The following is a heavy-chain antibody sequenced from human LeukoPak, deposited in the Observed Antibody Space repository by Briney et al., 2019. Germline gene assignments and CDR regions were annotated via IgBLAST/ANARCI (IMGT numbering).Heavy chain of an antibody. J-gene: IGHJ3*02. V-gene: IGHV3-74*01. CDR2: INSDGSYT. D-gene: IGHD2-15*01. CDR3: ATEVRVSGASARNAFDI. CDR1: GFTFSSYG. Sequence: QTGGSLRLSCTASGFTFSSYGMHWVRQAPGKGLVWVSLINSDGSYTDFADSVKGRFTISRDNAQSTLYLQMNSLRAEDTAVYYCATEVRVSGASARNAFDIWGQGTVVSVSS.